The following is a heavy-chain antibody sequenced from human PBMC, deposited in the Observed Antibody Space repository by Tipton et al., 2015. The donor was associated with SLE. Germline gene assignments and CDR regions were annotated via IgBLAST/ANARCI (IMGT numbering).Heavy chain of an antibody. J-gene: IGHJ4*02. D-gene: IGHD7-27*01. Sequence: PGLVKPSETLSLTCTVSGGSISSHYWSWIRQPPGKGLEWIGYIYYSGSTNYNPSLKSRVTISVDTSKNQFSLKLSSVTAADTAVYYCARESPKLGSADFDYWGQGTLVTVSS. V-gene: IGHV4-59*11. CDR2: IYYSGST. CDR1: GGSISSHY. CDR3: ARESPKLGSADFDY.